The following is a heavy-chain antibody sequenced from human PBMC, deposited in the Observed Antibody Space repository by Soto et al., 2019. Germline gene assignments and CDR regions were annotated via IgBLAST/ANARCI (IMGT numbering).Heavy chain of an antibody. Sequence: QLQLQESGSGLVKPSQTLSLTCAVSGGSISSGGSSWSWIRQPPGKGLEGIGYIYHSGSTYYNPSLKSRVNLAVDRSKNQFSLKLSSVTAADTAVYYCASNLYYDSSGYYRSDAFDIWGHGTMVTVSS. V-gene: IGHV4-30-2*01. CDR1: GGSISSGGSS. D-gene: IGHD3-22*01. CDR3: ASNLYYDSSGYYRSDAFDI. CDR2: IYHSGST. J-gene: IGHJ3*02.